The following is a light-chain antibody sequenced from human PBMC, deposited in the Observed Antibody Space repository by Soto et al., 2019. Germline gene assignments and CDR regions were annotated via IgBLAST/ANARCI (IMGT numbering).Light chain of an antibody. CDR3: AAWDTSLTGVV. CDR2: ENN. Sequence: QSVLTQPPSVSAAPGQQVTISCSGSSSNIGSDYVSWYQQLPGTAPKLLIYENNKRPSGIPDRFSGSKSGTSATLGITGLQTGDEADYYCAAWDTSLTGVVFGGGTKLTVL. CDR1: SSNIGSDY. V-gene: IGLV1-51*02. J-gene: IGLJ2*01.